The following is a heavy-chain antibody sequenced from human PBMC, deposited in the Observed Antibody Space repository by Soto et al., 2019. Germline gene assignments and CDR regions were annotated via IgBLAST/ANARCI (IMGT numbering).Heavy chain of an antibody. Sequence: QVQLQESGPGLVKPSQTLSLKCSVSGDSINNADYYWSWIRQHAGQGLEWIGYIYYSGTTYYNPSLKSRLTISIDTSKNQFSLEMSSVTAADTAVYYCARVRGHDFDIRGQGTMVTVSS. D-gene: IGHD3-10*01. CDR1: GDSINNADYY. J-gene: IGHJ3*02. V-gene: IGHV4-31*03. CDR2: IYYSGTT. CDR3: ARVRGHDFDI.